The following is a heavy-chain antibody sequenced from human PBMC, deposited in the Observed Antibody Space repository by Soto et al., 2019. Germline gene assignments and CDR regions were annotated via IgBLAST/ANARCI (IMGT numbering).Heavy chain of an antibody. CDR1: GGSINRSSYY. CDR2: IFYSGST. CDR3: ARHSGGVLGYFHH. Sequence: QLQLQESGPGLVKPSENLSLTCTVSGGSINRSSYYWGWIRQPPGKGLEWIGSIFYSGSTYYNPSLECRVTISADTSKNQFSLLLSSVTAADTAVYHCARHSGGVLGYFHHWGQGTLVTVSS. D-gene: IGHD2-8*02. V-gene: IGHV4-39*01. J-gene: IGHJ1*01.